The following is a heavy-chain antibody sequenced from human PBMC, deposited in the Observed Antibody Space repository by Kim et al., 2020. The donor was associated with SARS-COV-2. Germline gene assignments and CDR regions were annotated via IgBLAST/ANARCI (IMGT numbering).Heavy chain of an antibody. D-gene: IGHD1-26*01. Sequence: SSVKVSCKASGGTFSSYAISWVRQAPGQGLEWMGRIIPILGIANYAQKFQGRVTITADKSTSTAYMELSSLRSEDTAVYYCARWGGSFPYYYGMDVWGQGTTVTVSS. CDR3: ARWGGSFPYYYGMDV. CDR1: GGTFSSYA. CDR2: IIPILGIA. V-gene: IGHV1-69*04. J-gene: IGHJ6*02.